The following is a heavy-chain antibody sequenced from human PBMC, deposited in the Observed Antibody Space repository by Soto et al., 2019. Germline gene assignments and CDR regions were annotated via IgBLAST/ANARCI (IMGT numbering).Heavy chain of an antibody. Sequence: GGSLRLSCAASGFTFSSYAMSWVRQAPGKGLELVSAISGSGGSTYYADSVKGRFTISRDNSKNTLYLQMNSLRAEDTAVYYCAKAQVWLLNYDSWGQGTLVTVSS. J-gene: IGHJ4*02. CDR1: GFTFSSYA. D-gene: IGHD3-22*01. CDR3: AKAQVWLLNYDS. V-gene: IGHV3-23*01. CDR2: ISGSGGST.